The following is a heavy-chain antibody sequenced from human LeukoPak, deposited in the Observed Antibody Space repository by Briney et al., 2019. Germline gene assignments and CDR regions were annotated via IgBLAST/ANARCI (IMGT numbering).Heavy chain of an antibody. CDR2: ISISSSYI. CDR1: GFTFNTYS. D-gene: IGHD3-22*01. CDR3: ARGPQKNGHSSGYPGYFDY. J-gene: IGHJ4*02. V-gene: IGHV3-21*01. Sequence: GGSLRLSCVASGFTFNTYSMNWVRQAPGKGLEWVSSISISSSYIYYADSVKGRFTISRDNAKNSLYLQMNSLRAEDTAVYYCARGPQKNGHSSGYPGYFDYWGQGTLVTVSS.